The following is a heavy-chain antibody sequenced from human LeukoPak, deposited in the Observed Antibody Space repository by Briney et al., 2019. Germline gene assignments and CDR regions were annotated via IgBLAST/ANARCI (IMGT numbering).Heavy chain of an antibody. Sequence: PSETLSLTCTVSGGSISSSSYYWVWIRQPPGKGLEWVGSIYYSGSTYYNPSLKSRVTIYVDTYKNQFSLKLSSVTAADTAVYYCARWLQLTHYFDYWGQGTLVTVSS. V-gene: IGHV4-39*01. CDR3: ARWLQLTHYFDY. CDR1: GGSISSSSYY. CDR2: IYYSGST. D-gene: IGHD5-24*01. J-gene: IGHJ4*02.